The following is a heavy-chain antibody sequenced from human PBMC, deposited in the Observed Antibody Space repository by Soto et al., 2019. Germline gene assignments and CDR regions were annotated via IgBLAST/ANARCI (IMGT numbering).Heavy chain of an antibody. CDR3: ARGNHRWLQLWYFDL. Sequence: QVQLVQSGAEVKKPGSSVTVSCKASGGTFSSYTISWVRQAPGQGLEWMGGIIPIFGTAHYAQKFQGRVTITADESTRTAYMELSSLTSEATAVYYCARGNHRWLQLWYFDLWGRGTLVTVSS. V-gene: IGHV1-69*12. J-gene: IGHJ2*01. CDR1: GGTFSSYT. D-gene: IGHD5-12*01. CDR2: IIPIFGTA.